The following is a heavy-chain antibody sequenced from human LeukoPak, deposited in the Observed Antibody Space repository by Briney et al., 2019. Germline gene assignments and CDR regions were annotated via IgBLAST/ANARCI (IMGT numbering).Heavy chain of an antibody. V-gene: IGHV1-18*01. J-gene: IGHJ4*02. CDR1: GYTFSNFG. CDR2: ISGNNDDP. CDR3: ARDGTSTDDY. Sequence: ASVKVSCKASGYTFSNFGISWVRQAPGQGLEWMGWISGNNDDPNYGQKFQGRLTVTTDSSTNTAYMELRNLRSDDTAVYYCARDGTSTDDYWGQGTLVTVSS. D-gene: IGHD2-2*01.